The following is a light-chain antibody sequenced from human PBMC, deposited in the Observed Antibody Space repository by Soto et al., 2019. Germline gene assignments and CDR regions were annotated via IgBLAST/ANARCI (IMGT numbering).Light chain of an antibody. V-gene: IGKV3-20*01. CDR3: QQYGSSTT. CDR1: QSVNSGY. CDR2: GAS. J-gene: IGKJ5*01. Sequence: EIVLTQSPGTLSLSLGERATLSCRASQSVNSGYLVWYQQKPGQAPRLLIYGASTRATGIPDRFSKSGSGTDFTLTISRLEPEDFAVYYCQQYGSSTTFGQGTRLEI.